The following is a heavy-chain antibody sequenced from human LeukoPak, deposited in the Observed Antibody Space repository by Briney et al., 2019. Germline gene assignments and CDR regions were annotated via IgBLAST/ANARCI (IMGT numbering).Heavy chain of an antibody. Sequence: SETLSLTCTVSGGSISSSSYYWGWIRQPPGKGQEWIGSIYYSGSTYYNPSLKSRVTISVDTSKNQFSLKLSSVTAADTAVYYCARSYYDYVWGSYRYTSLDTYYFDYWGQGTLVTVSS. D-gene: IGHD3-16*02. CDR1: GGSISSSSYY. J-gene: IGHJ4*02. CDR2: IYYSGST. CDR3: ARSYYDYVWGSYRYTSLDTYYFDY. V-gene: IGHV4-39*01.